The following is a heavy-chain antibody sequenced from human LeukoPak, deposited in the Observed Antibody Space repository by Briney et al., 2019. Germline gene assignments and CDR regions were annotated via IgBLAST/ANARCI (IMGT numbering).Heavy chain of an antibody. D-gene: IGHD3-10*01. CDR1: GFTFSTYT. Sequence: GGSLRLSCAASGFTFSTYTISWVRQAPGKGLEWVSSISGSGSGTYYADSVQGRFTISRDNSQNTVYLQMSSLRAEDTAVYFCAKVWGGSDYWGLGTLVTVSS. CDR2: ISGSGSGT. J-gene: IGHJ4*02. CDR3: AKVWGGSDY. V-gene: IGHV3-23*01.